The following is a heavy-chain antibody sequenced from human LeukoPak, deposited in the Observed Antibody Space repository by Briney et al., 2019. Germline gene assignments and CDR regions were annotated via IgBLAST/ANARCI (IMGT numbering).Heavy chain of an antibody. D-gene: IGHD6-13*01. CDR1: GFYFNTYW. CDR3: ARLAAAAYLDTFDI. Sequence: GESLKISCKGSGFYFNTYWIGWVRQMPGKGLEWMGVIYPGDSHTRYSASFQGQVIISADTSFSTAYLQWSSLKASDTAMYYCARLAAAAYLDTFDIWGQGTRATVSS. V-gene: IGHV5-51*01. J-gene: IGHJ3*02. CDR2: IYPGDSHT.